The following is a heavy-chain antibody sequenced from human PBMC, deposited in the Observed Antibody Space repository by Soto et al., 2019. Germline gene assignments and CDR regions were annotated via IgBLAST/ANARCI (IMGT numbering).Heavy chain of an antibody. D-gene: IGHD6-13*01. CDR2: IYYTGTT. CDR1: GSPISDNY. V-gene: IGHV4-59*01. Sequence: PSETLSLTCTVSGSPISDNYWSWFRQAPGQGLEWVGYIYYTGTTTYHPSLKSRVTISVDTSKNQFSLKLSSVTAADTAVYYCARVPGYSSSRPLYYYYYGMDVWGQGTTVTVSS. CDR3: ARVPGYSSSRPLYYYYYGMDV. J-gene: IGHJ6*02.